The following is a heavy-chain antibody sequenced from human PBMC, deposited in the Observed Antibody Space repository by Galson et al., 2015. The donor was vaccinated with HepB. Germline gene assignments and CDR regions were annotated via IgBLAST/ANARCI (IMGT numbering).Heavy chain of an antibody. CDR1: GFTFSSYA. J-gene: IGHJ4*02. V-gene: IGHV3-21*01. Sequence: SLRLSCAASGFTFSSYAMNWVRQAPGKGLEWVSSISGISTYIYYADSVKGRFTISRDNAKNSLYLQMNSLRAEDTAVYYCARPYSNGHYDSAYWGQGTLVTVSS. D-gene: IGHD3-22*01. CDR3: ARPYSNGHYDSAY. CDR2: ISGISTYI.